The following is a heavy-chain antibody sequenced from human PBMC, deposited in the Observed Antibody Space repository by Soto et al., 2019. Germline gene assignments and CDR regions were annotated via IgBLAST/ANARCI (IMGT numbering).Heavy chain of an antibody. CDR2: IWYDGSNK. Sequence: GGSLRLSCAASGFTFSSYGMHWVRQAPGKGLEWVAVIWYDGSNKYYADSVKGRFTISRDNSKNTLYLQMNSLRAEDTAVYYCARALEQLVPWGHFDYWGQGTLVTVSS. D-gene: IGHD6-6*01. J-gene: IGHJ4*02. CDR3: ARALEQLVPWGHFDY. CDR1: GFTFSSYG. V-gene: IGHV3-33*01.